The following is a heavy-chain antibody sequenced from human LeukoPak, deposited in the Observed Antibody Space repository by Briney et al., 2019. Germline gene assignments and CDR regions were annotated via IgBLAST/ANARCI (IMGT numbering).Heavy chain of an antibody. V-gene: IGHV4-38-2*02. CDR1: AYSISSAYY. Sequence: PSETLSLTCTVSAYSISSAYYWGWIRQPPGKGLEWIGSTYHSGSTYYNPSLKSRVTISVDTSKNQFSLRLTSVTAADTAVYYCARLLAVADLYFDYWGQGTLVTVSS. D-gene: IGHD6-19*01. CDR3: ARLLAVADLYFDY. CDR2: TYHSGST. J-gene: IGHJ4*02.